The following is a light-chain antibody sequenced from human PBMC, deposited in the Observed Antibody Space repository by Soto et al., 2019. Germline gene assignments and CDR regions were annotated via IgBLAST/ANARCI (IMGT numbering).Light chain of an antibody. CDR3: SSYTNRNTYL. Sequence: QSVLTQPASVSGSPGQSITISCTGTSSGVGGFNYVSWYQHHPGKAPKLIIYGVTNRPSGVSDRFSGSKSGNTASLTISGLQAEDEADYHCSSYTNRNTYLFGTGTKVTVL. CDR2: GVT. J-gene: IGLJ1*01. V-gene: IGLV2-14*01. CDR1: SSGVGGFNY.